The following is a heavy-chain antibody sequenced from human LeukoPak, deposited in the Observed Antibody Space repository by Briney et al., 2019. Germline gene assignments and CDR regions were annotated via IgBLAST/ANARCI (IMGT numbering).Heavy chain of an antibody. Sequence: GGSLRLSCAASGFTFSRYWMSWVRQAPGKGLEWVANINEDGSAKYYVDSVKGRITISRDNAKKSLYLQMSSLRAEDTAVYYCARGGLGIGDFDIWGQGTMVTVSS. D-gene: IGHD7-27*01. J-gene: IGHJ3*02. CDR3: ARGGLGIGDFDI. CDR2: INEDGSAK. V-gene: IGHV3-7*04. CDR1: GFTFSRYW.